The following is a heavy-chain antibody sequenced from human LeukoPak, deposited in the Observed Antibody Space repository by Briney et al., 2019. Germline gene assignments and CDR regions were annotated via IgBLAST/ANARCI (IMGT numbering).Heavy chain of an antibody. J-gene: IGHJ4*02. Sequence: NTGGSLRLSCAASGFTFSDDYMSWIRQAPGKGLEWVSYISNSGYTIYYADSVKGRFTISRDNAENSLYLQMNDLRAEDTAIYYCARGHWGLDYWGQGTLVTVSS. CDR2: ISNSGYTI. V-gene: IGHV3-11*01. D-gene: IGHD7-27*01. CDR1: GFTFSDDY. CDR3: ARGHWGLDY.